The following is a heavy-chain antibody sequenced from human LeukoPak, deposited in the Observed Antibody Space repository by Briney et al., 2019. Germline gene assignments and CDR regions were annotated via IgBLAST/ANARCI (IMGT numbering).Heavy chain of an antibody. CDR1: GYTFTGYY. D-gene: IGHD5-12*01. Sequence: ASVKVSCKASGYTFTGYYMHWVRQAPGQGLEWMGWINPNSGGTNYAQKLQGRVTMTRDTSISTAYMELSRLRSDDTAVYYCARDAGYSGYDYGYWGQGTLVTVSS. J-gene: IGHJ4*02. CDR2: INPNSGGT. CDR3: ARDAGYSGYDYGY. V-gene: IGHV1-2*02.